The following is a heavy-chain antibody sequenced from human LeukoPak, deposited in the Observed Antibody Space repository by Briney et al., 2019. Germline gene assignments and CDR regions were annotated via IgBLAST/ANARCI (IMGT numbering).Heavy chain of an antibody. D-gene: IGHD2-2*01. CDR3: ARALSVVPAPDY. CDR2: IYYSGST. CDR1: GGSISSYY. J-gene: IGHJ4*02. Sequence: PSETLSLTCTVSGGSISSYYWSWIRQPPGKGLEWIGYIYYSGSTNYNPSLKSRVTISVDTSKNQFSLKLSSVTAADTAVYYCARALSVVPAPDYWGQGTLVTVSS. V-gene: IGHV4-59*01.